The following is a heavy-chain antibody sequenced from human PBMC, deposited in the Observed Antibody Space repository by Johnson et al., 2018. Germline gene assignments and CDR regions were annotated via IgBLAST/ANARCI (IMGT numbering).Heavy chain of an antibody. D-gene: IGHD2-15*01. CDR1: GFMFSRYG. V-gene: IGHV3-33*01. J-gene: IGHJ6*02. Sequence: QVQLVESGGGVVQPGRSLRLSCAASGFMFSRYGMHWVRQAPGKGLEWGAVIWYDGNNKYYVDSVKGRFTISKVNSKNQLYLQRNSLRAEDTAVYYCARGGYCSGGDCFSYYYFYGMDVWGQGTTVTVSS. CDR2: IWYDGNNK. CDR3: ARGGYCSGGDCFSYYYFYGMDV.